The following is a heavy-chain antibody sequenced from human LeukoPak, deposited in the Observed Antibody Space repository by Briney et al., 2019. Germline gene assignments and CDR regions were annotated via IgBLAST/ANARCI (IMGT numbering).Heavy chain of an antibody. Sequence: QPGGSLRLSCAASGFTFSIYAMSWVRQAPGKGLQWVSSITSNGDGTYYADSVKGRFTISRDNSEIMLYLQMNSLRVEDTAVYFCAKDRPNYYGSNGHYYRRDGDYWGQGTLVTVSS. CDR2: ITSNGDGT. CDR1: GFTFSIYA. J-gene: IGHJ4*02. V-gene: IGHV3-23*01. CDR3: AKDRPNYYGSNGHYYRRDGDY. D-gene: IGHD3-22*01.